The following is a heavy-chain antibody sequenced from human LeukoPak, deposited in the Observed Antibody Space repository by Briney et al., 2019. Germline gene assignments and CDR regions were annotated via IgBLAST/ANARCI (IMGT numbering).Heavy chain of an antibody. J-gene: IGHJ6*03. Sequence: SETLSLTCTVSGGSISSSSYYWGWIRQPPGKGLEWFGSIYYSGSTYYNPSLKSRVTISVDTSKNQFSLKLSSVTAADTAVSYCARLYCGGDCYSRGYYYMDVWGKGTTVTVSS. D-gene: IGHD2-21*01. CDR2: IYYSGST. CDR1: GGSISSSSYY. V-gene: IGHV4-39*01. CDR3: ARLYCGGDCYSRGYYYMDV.